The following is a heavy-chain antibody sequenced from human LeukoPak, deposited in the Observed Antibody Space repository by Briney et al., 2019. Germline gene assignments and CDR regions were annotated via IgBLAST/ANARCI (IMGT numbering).Heavy chain of an antibody. CDR3: ARHLYYSASAFWYIDL. D-gene: IGHD3-10*01. Sequence: TPETLSLTCTLSGDSITSSDHYWVWILQSPGKGLEWIGSVSHSGNTYYKSSLKSRVTVSLDTSKNEFSLILTSVTAADTAEYYCARHLYYSASAFWYIDLWGRGTLVIVSP. J-gene: IGHJ2*01. CDR2: VSHSGNT. CDR1: GDSITSSDHY. V-gene: IGHV4-39*01.